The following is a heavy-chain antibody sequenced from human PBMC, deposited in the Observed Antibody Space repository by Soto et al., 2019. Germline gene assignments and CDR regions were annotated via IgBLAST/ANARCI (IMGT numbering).Heavy chain of an antibody. J-gene: IGHJ6*02. D-gene: IGHD6-13*01. V-gene: IGHV4-31*03. CDR2: IYYSGST. Sequence: LSLTCTVSGGSISSGGYYWSWIRQHPGKGLEWIGYIYYSGSTYYNPSLKSRVTISVDTSKNQFSLKLSSVTAADTAVYYCARDPWYSSNWYTYYYYGMGVWGQGTTVTVSS. CDR3: ARDPWYSSNWYTYYYYGMGV. CDR1: GGSISSGGYY.